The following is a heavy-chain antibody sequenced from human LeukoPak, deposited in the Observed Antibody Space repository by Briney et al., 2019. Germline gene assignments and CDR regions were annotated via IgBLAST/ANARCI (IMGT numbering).Heavy chain of an antibody. V-gene: IGHV3-48*03. Sequence: PGGSLRLSCAASGFTFSSYEMNWVRQAPGKGLEWVSYISSSDSTIYYADSVKGRFTISRDNAKNSLYLQMNSLTADDTAVYYCARLGRFLRVDYFDYWGQGSLVTVSS. CDR1: GFTFSSYE. CDR2: ISSSDSTI. CDR3: ARLGRFLRVDYFDY. D-gene: IGHD3-10*01. J-gene: IGHJ4*02.